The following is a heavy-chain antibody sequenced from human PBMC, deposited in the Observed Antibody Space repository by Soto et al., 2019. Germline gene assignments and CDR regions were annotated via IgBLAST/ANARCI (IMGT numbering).Heavy chain of an antibody. CDR3: AATVTKYYFDY. Sequence: GSLRLSCTVSGGSISSYYWSWIRQPPGKGLEWIGYIYYSGSTNYNPSLKSRVTISVDTSKNQFSLKLSSVTAADTAVYYCAATVTKYYFDYWGQGTLVTVSS. CDR1: GGSISSYY. CDR2: IYYSGST. D-gene: IGHD4-17*01. J-gene: IGHJ4*02. V-gene: IGHV4-59*01.